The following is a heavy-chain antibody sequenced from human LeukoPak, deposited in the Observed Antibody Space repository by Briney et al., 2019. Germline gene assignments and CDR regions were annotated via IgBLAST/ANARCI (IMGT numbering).Heavy chain of an antibody. Sequence: SETLSLTCTVSGGSISSYYWSWIRQPPGKGLEWIGYIYYSGSTNYNPSLKSRVTISVDTSKNQFSLKLSSVTAADTAVYYCAREALYYYGSGSQFDYWGQGTLVTVSS. CDR2: IYYSGST. CDR1: GGSISSYY. D-gene: IGHD3-10*01. CDR3: AREALYYYGSGSQFDY. V-gene: IGHV4-59*12. J-gene: IGHJ4*02.